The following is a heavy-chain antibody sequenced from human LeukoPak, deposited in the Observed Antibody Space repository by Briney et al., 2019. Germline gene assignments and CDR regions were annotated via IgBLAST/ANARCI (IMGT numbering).Heavy chain of an antibody. D-gene: IGHD5-18*01. CDR2: IKQDGSEK. J-gene: IGHJ6*02. CDR3: ARAPRSGYSYGYDYYYGMDV. CDR1: GFTFSSYW. Sequence: GGSLRLFCAASGFTFSSYWMSWVRQAPGKGLEWVANIKQDGSEKYYVDSVKGRFTISRDNAKNSLYLQMNSLRAEDTAVYYCARAPRSGYSYGYDYYYGMDVWGQGTTVTVSS. V-gene: IGHV3-7*03.